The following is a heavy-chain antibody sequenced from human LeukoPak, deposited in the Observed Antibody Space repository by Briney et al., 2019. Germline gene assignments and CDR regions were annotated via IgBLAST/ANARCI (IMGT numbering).Heavy chain of an antibody. CDR2: INAGNGNT. V-gene: IGHV1-3*01. J-gene: IGHJ4*02. CDR1: GYTFTSYA. Sequence: ASVKVSCKASGYTFTSYAMHWVRQAPGQRLEWMGWINAGNGNTKYPQKFQGRVTITRDTSASTAYMELSSLRSEDTAVYYCARSSGYSYGYDYWGQGTLVTVSS. CDR3: ARSSGYSYGYDY. D-gene: IGHD5-18*01.